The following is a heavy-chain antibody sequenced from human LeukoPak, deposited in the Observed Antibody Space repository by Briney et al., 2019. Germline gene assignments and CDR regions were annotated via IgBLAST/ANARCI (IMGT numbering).Heavy chain of an antibody. CDR1: GGTFSSYA. Sequence: SVKVSCKASGGTFSSYAISWVRQAPGQGLEWMGGIIPIFGTANYAQKFQGRVTITTDESTSTAYMELSSLRSEDTAAYYCARVSLGYCSGGSCYSGPFDYWGQGTLVTVSS. D-gene: IGHD2-15*01. V-gene: IGHV1-69*05. J-gene: IGHJ4*02. CDR3: ARVSLGYCSGGSCYSGPFDY. CDR2: IIPIFGTA.